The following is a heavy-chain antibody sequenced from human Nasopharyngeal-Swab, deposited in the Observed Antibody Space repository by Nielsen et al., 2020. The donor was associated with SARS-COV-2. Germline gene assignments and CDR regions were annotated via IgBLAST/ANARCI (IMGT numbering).Heavy chain of an antibody. D-gene: IGHD2-2*01. J-gene: IGHJ6*03. Sequence: WIRQPPGKGLEWIAEINQDGSTNYNPSLKSRVTISVDTSKNQFSLKLSSVAAADTAVYYCARGLSGIVPSPILGLGPYYSYYYMDVWGKGPTVTVSS. CDR3: ARGLSGIVPSPILGLGPYYSYYYMDV. V-gene: IGHV4-34*01. CDR2: INQDGST.